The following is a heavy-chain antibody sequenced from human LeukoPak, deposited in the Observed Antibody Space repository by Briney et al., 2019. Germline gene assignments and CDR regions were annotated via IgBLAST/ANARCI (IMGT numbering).Heavy chain of an antibody. CDR2: ISSSSSYI. D-gene: IGHD6-19*01. J-gene: IGHJ6*03. V-gene: IGHV3-21*01. Sequence: GGSLRLSCAASGFTFSSYGMNWVRQAPGKGLEWVSSISSSSSYIYYADSVKGRFTISRDNAKNSLYLQMNSLRAEDTAVYYCARLGSGWSDFYYYYYYYMDVWGKGTTVTVSS. CDR3: ARLGSGWSDFYYYYYYYMDV. CDR1: GFTFSSYG.